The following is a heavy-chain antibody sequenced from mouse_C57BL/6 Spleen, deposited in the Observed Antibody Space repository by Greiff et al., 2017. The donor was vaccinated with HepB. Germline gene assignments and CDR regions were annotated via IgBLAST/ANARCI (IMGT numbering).Heavy chain of an antibody. CDR2: LNPNYGTT. Sequence: VHVKQSGPELVKPGASVKISCKASGYSFTDYNMNWVKQSNGKSLEWIGLLNPNYGTTSYNQKFKGKATLTVDESYSTAYMQMNSLTSEDSAIYYCARNGYAIDYWGQGTSVTVSS. V-gene: IGHV1-39*01. J-gene: IGHJ4*01. CDR1: GYSFTDYN. CDR3: ARNGYAIDY.